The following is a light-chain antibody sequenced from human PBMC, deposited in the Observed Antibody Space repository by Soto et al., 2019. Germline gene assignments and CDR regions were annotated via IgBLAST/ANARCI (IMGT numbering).Light chain of an antibody. CDR2: AAS. Sequence: AISMTQNKSSLSASTGDRVTITCRASQGISSYLAWYQQKPGKAPKLLIYAASTLQSGVPSRFSGSGSGTDFTLTISCLQSEDFATYYCQQYYSYPWTFGQGTKVDIK. CDR1: QGISSY. CDR3: QQYYSYPWT. V-gene: IGKV1-8*01. J-gene: IGKJ1*01.